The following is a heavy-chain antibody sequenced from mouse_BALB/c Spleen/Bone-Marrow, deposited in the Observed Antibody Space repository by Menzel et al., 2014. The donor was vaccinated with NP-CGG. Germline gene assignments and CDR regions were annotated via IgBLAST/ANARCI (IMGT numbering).Heavy chain of an antibody. CDR2: IYPGDGST. CDR3: ARSGDSSGYGFAY. D-gene: IGHD3-2*01. CDR1: FTSYD. V-gene: IGHV1S56*01. J-gene: IGHJ3*01. Sequence: FTSYDINWVKQRPGQGLEWIGWIYPGDGSTKYNEKFKGKATLTADKSSSTAYMQLSSLTSENSAVYFCARSGDSSGYGFAYWGQGTLVTVSA.